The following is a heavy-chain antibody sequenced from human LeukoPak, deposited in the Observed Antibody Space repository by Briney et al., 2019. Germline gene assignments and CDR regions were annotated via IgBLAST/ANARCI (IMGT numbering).Heavy chain of an antibody. J-gene: IGHJ4*02. CDR2: ISWNSGSI. CDR1: GFTFGVYA. CDR3: AKDRDLDD. V-gene: IGHV3-9*01. Sequence: GGSLRLSCAASGFTFGVYAMHWVRHAPGKGLEWVSGISWNSGSIGYADSVKGRFTISRDNAKNSLYLQMNSLRAEDTALYFCAKDRDLDDWGQGTLVTVSS.